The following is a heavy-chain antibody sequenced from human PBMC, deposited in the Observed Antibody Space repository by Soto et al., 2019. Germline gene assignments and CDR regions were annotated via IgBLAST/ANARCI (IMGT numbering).Heavy chain of an antibody. CDR3: VKGHVDTAMEAYFDY. CDR1: GFTFSSYA. J-gene: IGHJ4*02. Sequence: GGSLRLSCSASGFTFSSYAMHWVRQAPGKGLEYVSAISSNGGSTYYADSVKGRFTISRDNSKNTLYLQMSSLRADDTAVYYCVKGHVDTAMEAYFDYWGQGTLVTVSS. D-gene: IGHD5-18*01. CDR2: ISSNGGST. V-gene: IGHV3-64D*08.